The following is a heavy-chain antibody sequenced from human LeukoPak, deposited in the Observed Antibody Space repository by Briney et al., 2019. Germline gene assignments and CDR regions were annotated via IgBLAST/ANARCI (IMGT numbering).Heavy chain of an antibody. D-gene: IGHD4-17*01. CDR2: IYYSGST. V-gene: IGHV4-59*01. CDR3: AREHLYGDYGVNWFDP. Sequence: PSETLSLTCTVSGGSISSYYWSWIRQPPGKGLEWIGYIYYSGSTNYNPSLKSRVTISVDTSKNQFSLKLSSVTAADTAVYYCAREHLYGDYGVNWFDPWGQGTLVTVSS. J-gene: IGHJ5*02. CDR1: GGSISSYY.